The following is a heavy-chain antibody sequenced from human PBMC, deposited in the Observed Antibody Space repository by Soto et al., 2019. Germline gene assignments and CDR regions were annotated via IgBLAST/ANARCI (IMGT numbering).Heavy chain of an antibody. D-gene: IGHD6-6*01. Sequence: LEASETLSLTCAVYGGSFSGYYWSWIRQPPGKGLEWIGEINHSGSTNYNPSLKSRVTISVDTSKNQFSLKLSSVTAADTAVYYCARAAGGPRSIDYYYYYMDVWGKGTTVTVSS. J-gene: IGHJ6*03. CDR1: GGSFSGYY. V-gene: IGHV4-34*01. CDR2: INHSGST. CDR3: ARAAGGPRSIDYYYYYMDV.